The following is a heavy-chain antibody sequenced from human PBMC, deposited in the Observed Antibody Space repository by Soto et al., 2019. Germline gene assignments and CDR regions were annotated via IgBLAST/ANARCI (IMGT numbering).Heavy chain of an antibody. V-gene: IGHV3-30*18. CDR3: AKDLGPPQYGDYGPCLDY. J-gene: IGHJ4*02. Sequence: QVQLVESGGGVVQPGRSLRLSCAASGFTFSSYGMHWVRQAPGKGLEWVAVISYDGSNKYYADSVKGRFTISRDNSKNTLYLQMNSLRAEDTAVYYCAKDLGPPQYGDYGPCLDYWGQGTLVTVSS. CDR2: ISYDGSNK. D-gene: IGHD4-17*01. CDR1: GFTFSSYG.